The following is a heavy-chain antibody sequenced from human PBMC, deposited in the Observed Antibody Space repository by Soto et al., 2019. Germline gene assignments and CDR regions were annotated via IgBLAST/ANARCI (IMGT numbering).Heavy chain of an antibody. V-gene: IGHV3-23*01. J-gene: IGHJ4*02. CDR1: GFTFSSYA. CDR2: ISGSGGST. Sequence: GGSLRLSCAASGFTFSSYAMSWVRQAPGKGLEWVSAISGSGGSTYYADSVKGRFTISRDNSKNTRYLQMNSLRAEDTAVYYCAKDIISGYSGYDPLFDYWGQGTLVTVSS. D-gene: IGHD5-12*01. CDR3: AKDIISGYSGYDPLFDY.